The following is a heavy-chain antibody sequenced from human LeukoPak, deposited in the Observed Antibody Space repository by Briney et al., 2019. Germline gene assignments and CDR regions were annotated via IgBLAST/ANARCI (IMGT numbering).Heavy chain of an antibody. Sequence: ASVKVSCKASGYTFTGYYMHWVRQAPGQGLEWMGWINPNSGGTNYAQKFQGRVTMTRDTSISTAYMELSRLRSDDTAVYYCARANYIEVVPAYDYWGQGTLVTVSS. CDR3: ARANYIEVVPAYDY. J-gene: IGHJ4*02. CDR1: GYTFTGYY. D-gene: IGHD2-2*01. CDR2: INPNSGGT. V-gene: IGHV1-2*02.